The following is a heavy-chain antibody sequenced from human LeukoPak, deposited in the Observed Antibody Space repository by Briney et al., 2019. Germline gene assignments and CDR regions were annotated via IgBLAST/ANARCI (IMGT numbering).Heavy chain of an antibody. CDR2: ISGSGGTT. CDR3: GRSGCSSSNCYTQN. J-gene: IGHJ4*02. Sequence: GGSLRLSCAASGFTFSSYDMSWVRQAPGKGLEWVSSISGSGGTTLYADSVKGRLPISRDKSKNMLYLQMSSLRVEDTAVYYCGRSGCSSSNCYTQNWGQGTLVTVSS. V-gene: IGHV3-23*01. CDR1: GFTFSSYD. D-gene: IGHD2-2*02.